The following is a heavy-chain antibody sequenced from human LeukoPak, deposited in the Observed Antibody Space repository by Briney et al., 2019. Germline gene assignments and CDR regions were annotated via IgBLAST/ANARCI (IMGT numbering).Heavy chain of an antibody. J-gene: IGHJ4*02. CDR1: GYTFTTYD. D-gene: IGHD3-10*01. CDR3: ARRIRGAPTDY. Sequence: EASVKVSCKASGYTFTTYDLNWVRQAPGQGLEWMGWMNPNSGNTGYAQKFQGRVTMTRNISITTAYMELSNLTSEDTAVYYCARRIRGAPTDYWGQGTLVTVSS. V-gene: IGHV1-8*01. CDR2: MNPNSGNT.